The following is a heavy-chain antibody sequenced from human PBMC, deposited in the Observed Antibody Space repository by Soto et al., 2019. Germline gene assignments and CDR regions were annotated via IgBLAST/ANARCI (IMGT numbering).Heavy chain of an antibody. CDR3: ARDRGYDAHDYYYNAMDV. V-gene: IGHV3-21*01. CDR2: IRGFSPYT. J-gene: IGHJ6*02. CDR1: GFTFRTYT. D-gene: IGHD3-10*01. Sequence: EVQLVESGGGLVKPGWSLRLSCISSGFTFRTYTMNWVRKAPGKGLEGVSGIRGFSPYTFYAESVKGRFTISRDNAKNSLYLQMNSLRAEDTAVYYCARDRGYDAHDYYYNAMDVWGQGTTVTVSS.